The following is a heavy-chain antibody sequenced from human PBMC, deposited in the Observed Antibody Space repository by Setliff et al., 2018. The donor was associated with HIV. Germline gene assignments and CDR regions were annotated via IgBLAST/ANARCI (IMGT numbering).Heavy chain of an antibody. J-gene: IGHJ4*02. CDR1: GGSISFGCYY. Sequence: SQTLSLTCTVSGGSISFGCYYWSWIRQPAGKGLEWIGRMHTSGSTSYSPSLKSRVTISIDTSKNQFSLELTSLIAADTAVYYCAREECTSWPRVHYWGQGALVTVSS. D-gene: IGHD6-13*01. CDR2: MHTSGST. V-gene: IGHV4-61*02. CDR3: AREECTSWPRVHY.